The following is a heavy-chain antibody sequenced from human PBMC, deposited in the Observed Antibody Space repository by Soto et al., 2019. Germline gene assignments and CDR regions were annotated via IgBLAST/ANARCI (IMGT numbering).Heavy chain of an antibody. V-gene: IGHV3-30*03. D-gene: IGHD5-18*01. J-gene: IGHJ3*02. Sequence: KGLXXXAVISYDGSNKYYADSVKGRFTISRDNSKNTLYLQMNSLRAEDTAVYYXXXXXXXXYSYGWASGDDAFDIWGQGTMVTVSS. CDR3: XXXXXXXYSYGWASGDDAFDI. CDR2: ISYDGSNK.